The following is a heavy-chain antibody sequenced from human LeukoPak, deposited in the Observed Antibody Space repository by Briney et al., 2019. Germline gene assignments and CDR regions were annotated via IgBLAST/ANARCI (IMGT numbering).Heavy chain of an antibody. Sequence: PSETLSLTCTVSGGSISSGGYYWSWLRQHPGQGLEWIGYIYYSGSTNYNPSLKSRVTISVDTSKNQFSLKLSSVTAADTAVYYCARAYYYDSSGYSPFDPWGQGTLVTVSS. J-gene: IGHJ5*02. D-gene: IGHD3-22*01. CDR3: ARAYYYDSSGYSPFDP. CDR2: IYYSGST. CDR1: GGSISSGGYY. V-gene: IGHV4-61*08.